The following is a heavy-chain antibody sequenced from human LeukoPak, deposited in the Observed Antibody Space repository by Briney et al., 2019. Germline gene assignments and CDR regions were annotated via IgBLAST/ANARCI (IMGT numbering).Heavy chain of an antibody. CDR2: INPNSGGT. Sequence: ASVKVSCKASGYTFTGYYMHWVRQAPGQGLEWMGWINPNSGGTNYAQKFQGRVTMTRDTSISTAYMELSRLRSDDTAVYYCANGGRYYYDSRAFDIWGQGTMATVSS. J-gene: IGHJ3*02. CDR3: ANGGRYYYDSRAFDI. V-gene: IGHV1-2*02. CDR1: GYTFTGYY. D-gene: IGHD3-22*01.